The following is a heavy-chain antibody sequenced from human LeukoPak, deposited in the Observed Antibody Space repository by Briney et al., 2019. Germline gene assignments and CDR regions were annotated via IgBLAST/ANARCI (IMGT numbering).Heavy chain of an antibody. J-gene: IGHJ6*02. CDR1: GGSFSGYY. CDR3: ARAGYYYGMDV. D-gene: IGHD7-27*01. Sequence: PSETLSLTCAVYGGSFSGYYWSWIRQPPGKGLEWIGEINHSGSTNYNPSLKSRVTISVDTSKNQFSLKLSSVTAADTAVYYCARAGYYYGMDVWGQGTTVTVSS. CDR2: INHSGST. V-gene: IGHV4-34*01.